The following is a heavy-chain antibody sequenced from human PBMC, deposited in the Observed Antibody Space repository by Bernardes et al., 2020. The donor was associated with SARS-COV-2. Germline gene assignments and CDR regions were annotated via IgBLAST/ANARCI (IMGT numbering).Heavy chain of an antibody. CDR1: GGSMRGYY. J-gene: IGHJ5*02. CDR3: ARDDASNNWFDP. V-gene: IGHV4-4*07. CDR2: VYSSGNT. D-gene: IGHD2-2*01. Sequence: SETLSLTCTVSGGSMRGYYWSWIRQPAGKGLEWIGHVYSSGNTKYSPSLKSRVTMSVDTSKSQFSLQLSSVTAADTAVYYCARDDASNNWFDPWGPGTLVTVSS.